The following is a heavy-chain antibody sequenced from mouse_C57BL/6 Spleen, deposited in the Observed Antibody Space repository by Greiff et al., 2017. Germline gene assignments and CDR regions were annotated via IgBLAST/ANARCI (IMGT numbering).Heavy chain of an antibody. CDR1: GYAFSSYW. CDR2: IYPGDGDT. V-gene: IGHV1-80*01. Sequence: VQLQQSGAELVKPGASVKISCKASGYAFSSYWMNWVKQRPGKGLEWIGQIYPGDGDTNYNGKFKGKATLTADKSSSTAYMQLSSLTSEDSAVYFCARGGSSYIYAMDYWGQGTSVTVSS. D-gene: IGHD1-1*01. CDR3: ARGGSSYIYAMDY. J-gene: IGHJ4*01.